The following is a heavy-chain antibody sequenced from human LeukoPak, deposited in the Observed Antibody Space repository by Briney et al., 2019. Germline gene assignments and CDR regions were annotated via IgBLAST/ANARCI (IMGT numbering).Heavy chain of an antibody. CDR3: AMSYDFWSGYYPRFDC. CDR2: ISSSSSTI. D-gene: IGHD3-3*01. V-gene: IGHV3-48*01. CDR1: GFTFSSYS. J-gene: IGHJ4*02. Sequence: GGSLRLSCAASGFTFSSYSMNWVRQAPGKGLEWVSYISSSSSTIYYADSVKGRFTISRDNAKNSLYLQMNSLRAEDTAVYYCAMSYDFWSGYYPRFDCWGQGTLVTISS.